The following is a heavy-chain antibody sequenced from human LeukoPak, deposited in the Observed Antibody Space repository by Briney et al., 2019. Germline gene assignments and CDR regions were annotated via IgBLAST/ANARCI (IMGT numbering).Heavy chain of an antibody. CDR1: GFTFSSYA. CDR2: ISGSGGST. CDR3: AKDGYSSSWYGDHYYYYMDV. D-gene: IGHD6-13*01. V-gene: IGHV3-23*01. J-gene: IGHJ6*03. Sequence: PGGSLRLSCAASGFTFSSYAMSWVRQAPGKGLEWVSAISGSGGSTYYADSVKGRFTISRDNSKNTLYLQMNSLRAEDTAVHYCAKDGYSSSWYGDHYYYYMDVWGKGTTVTVSS.